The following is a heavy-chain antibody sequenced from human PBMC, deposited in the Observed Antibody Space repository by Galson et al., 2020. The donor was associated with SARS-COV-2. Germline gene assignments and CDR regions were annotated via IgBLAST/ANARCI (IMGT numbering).Heavy chain of an antibody. CDR1: GFSFSNYW. J-gene: IGHJ4*02. CDR3: TRETALRGYYFYDY. CDR2: INGDGRSI. D-gene: IGHD1-1*01. V-gene: IGHV3-74*01. Sequence: GGSLRLSCATSGFSFSNYWMHWVRQAPGKGLVWVARINGDGRSIIYADSVKGRFTMSRDNARNTLYLQMNSLRDEDTAVYYCTRETALRGYYFYDYWGQGSVVTVSS.